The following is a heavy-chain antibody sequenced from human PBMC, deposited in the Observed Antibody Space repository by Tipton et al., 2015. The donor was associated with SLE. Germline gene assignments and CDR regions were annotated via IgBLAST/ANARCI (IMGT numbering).Heavy chain of an antibody. Sequence: SLRLSCAASGFTFTSAWMAWVRQAPGKGLVWVSRINTDGSGTSYADSVRGRFTISRDNAKSTLYLQMNSLRVDDTAVYYCAREQNWDERIWGQGTMVTVSA. J-gene: IGHJ3*02. CDR1: GFTFTSAW. D-gene: IGHD1-1*01. CDR3: AREQNWDERI. CDR2: INTDGSGT. V-gene: IGHV3-74*01.